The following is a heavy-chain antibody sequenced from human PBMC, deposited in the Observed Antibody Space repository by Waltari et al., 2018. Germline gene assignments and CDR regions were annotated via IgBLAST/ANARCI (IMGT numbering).Heavy chain of an antibody. V-gene: IGHV3-30*04. CDR2: ISYDGSNE. J-gene: IGHJ4*02. CDR1: GCKFRDDA. CDR3: ARLDY. Sequence: QVQGVESGGGVVQPGRSLRPSCAASGCKFRDDAMHWIRQAPGKGVGWVAVISYDGSNEYYADSVKGRFTISRDNSKNTLYLQMNSLRTEDTAVYYCARLDYWGQGTLVTVSS.